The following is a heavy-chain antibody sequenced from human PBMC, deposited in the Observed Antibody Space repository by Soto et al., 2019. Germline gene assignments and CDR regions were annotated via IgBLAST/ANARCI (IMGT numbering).Heavy chain of an antibody. V-gene: IGHV4-39*01. CDR2: VYYTGAT. Sequence: PSETLSLTCTVSGGSISGIAYYWGWIRQPPGKGLEWVGTVYYTGATYYNPSLKTRLTISVDTSKNQFSLKRRSVTAADTAVYYCARLPSRHLVDYWGQGTLVTVSS. J-gene: IGHJ4*02. D-gene: IGHD3-3*02. CDR1: GGSISGIAYY. CDR3: ARLPSRHLVDY.